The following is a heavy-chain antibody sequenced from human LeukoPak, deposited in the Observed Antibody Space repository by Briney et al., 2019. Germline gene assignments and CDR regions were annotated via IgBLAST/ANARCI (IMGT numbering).Heavy chain of an antibody. CDR2: INPNSGGT. D-gene: IGHD5-24*01. CDR3: ARYAMATSDY. J-gene: IGHJ4*02. CDR1: GYTFTGYY. Sequence: ASVKVSCKASGYTFTGYYIHWVRQAPGQGLEWMGWINPNSGGTNYAQKFQGRVTMTSDTSISTAYMELSRLRFDDTAVYYCARYAMATSDYWGQGTLVTVSS. V-gene: IGHV1-2*02.